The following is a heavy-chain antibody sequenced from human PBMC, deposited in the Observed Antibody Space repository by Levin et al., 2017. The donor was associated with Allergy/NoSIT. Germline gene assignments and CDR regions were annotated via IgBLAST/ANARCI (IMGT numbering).Heavy chain of an antibody. V-gene: IGHV3-30*18. CDR2: TSYDGTNK. CDR1: GFTFSSYG. Sequence: LSLTCAASGFTFSSYGMHWVRQAPGKGLEWVAMTSYDGTNKYYADSVKGRFTISRDNSRDTLYLQMNSLRAEDTAVYYCAKDLDSSGYYYGNYWGQGTLVTVSS. CDR3: AKDLDSSGYYYGNY. D-gene: IGHD3-22*01. J-gene: IGHJ4*02.